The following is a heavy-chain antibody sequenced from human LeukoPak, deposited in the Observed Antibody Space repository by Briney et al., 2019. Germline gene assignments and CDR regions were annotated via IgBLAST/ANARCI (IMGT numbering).Heavy chain of an antibody. J-gene: IGHJ4*02. V-gene: IGHV1-2*02. Sequence: GASVKVSCKASGYTFTDYHMHWVRQAPGQGLEWMGWINPDSGGTNYAQKFQGRVTMTRDTSISTVYMELSRLRSDDTAVYYCARVDYGGFDYWGQGTLVTVCS. CDR1: GYTFTDYH. CDR3: ARVDYGGFDY. D-gene: IGHD4-23*01. CDR2: INPDSGGT.